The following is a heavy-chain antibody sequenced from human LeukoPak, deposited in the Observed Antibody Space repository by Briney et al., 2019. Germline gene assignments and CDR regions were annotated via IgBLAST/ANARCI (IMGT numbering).Heavy chain of an antibody. CDR1: GFTFSSYS. CDR3: ARERDSSSWYAFDI. CDR2: ISSSSSTI. Sequence: PGGSLRLSCAASGFTFSSYSLNWVRQAPGKGLEWVPHISSSSSTIYYGDSVKGRFTISRDNAKNSLYLQMNSLRDEDTAVYYCARERDSSSWYAFDIWGQGTMVTVSS. J-gene: IGHJ3*02. D-gene: IGHD6-13*01. V-gene: IGHV3-48*02.